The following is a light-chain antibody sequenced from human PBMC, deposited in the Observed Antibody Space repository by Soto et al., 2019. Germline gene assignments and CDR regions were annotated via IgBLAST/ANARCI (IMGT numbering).Light chain of an antibody. J-gene: IGKJ1*01. Sequence: DIVLTQSPGTLSLSPGERANLSYRVGQSSNSNYLAWYQQKPGQTPRLLIYGASSRPADIPDRFSGRGSGTDFILTISRLEPEDFAVYYCQHYGSSLWTFGQGTKVDIK. CDR3: QHYGSSLWT. V-gene: IGKV3-20*01. CDR2: GAS. CDR1: QSSNSNY.